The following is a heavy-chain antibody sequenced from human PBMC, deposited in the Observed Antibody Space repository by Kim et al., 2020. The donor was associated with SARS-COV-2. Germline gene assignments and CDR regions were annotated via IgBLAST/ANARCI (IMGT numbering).Heavy chain of an antibody. CDR2: IIPILGIA. D-gene: IGHD3-22*01. J-gene: IGHJ4*02. CDR1: GGTFSSYA. CDR3: ARQMGSGYFVDY. V-gene: IGHV1-69*04. Sequence: SVKVSCKASGGTFSSYAISWVRQAPGQGLEWMGRIIPILGIANYAQKFQGRVTITADKSTSTAYMELSSLRSEDTAVYYCARQMGSGYFVDYWGQGTLVTVSS.